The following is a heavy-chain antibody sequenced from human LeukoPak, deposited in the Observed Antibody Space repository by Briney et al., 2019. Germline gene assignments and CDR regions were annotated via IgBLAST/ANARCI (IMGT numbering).Heavy chain of an antibody. Sequence: ESGPTLLQPTPTLTLTFTFSGFSLSSSGVGVGWIRQPPGKALEWLTLIYWDDDKRYSPSLKNRLTITKDTSKNQVVLTMTNMDPVDTATYYCAHSQEDMLGSVILSKGSFDYWGQGTLVTVSS. CDR2: IYWDDDK. V-gene: IGHV2-5*02. CDR1: GFSLSSSGVG. J-gene: IGHJ4*02. CDR3: AHSQEDMLGSVILSKGSFDY. D-gene: IGHD1-26*01.